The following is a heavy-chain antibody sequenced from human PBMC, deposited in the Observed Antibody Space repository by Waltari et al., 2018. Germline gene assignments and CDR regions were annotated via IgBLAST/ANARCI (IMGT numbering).Heavy chain of an antibody. D-gene: IGHD1-26*01. V-gene: IGHV4-39*01. J-gene: IGHJ4*02. CDR2: IYYSGST. CDR3: ARLDSRSGSYYFDY. CDR1: GGSISSSNYY. Sequence: QLQLQESGPGLVKPSETLSLTCTASGGSISSSNYYWGWTRQPPGKGMEWIGNIYYSGSTYYNPSLKSRVTTYIDTSKNQFSLKLSSVTAADTAVYFCARLDSRSGSYYFDYWGQGTLVTVSS.